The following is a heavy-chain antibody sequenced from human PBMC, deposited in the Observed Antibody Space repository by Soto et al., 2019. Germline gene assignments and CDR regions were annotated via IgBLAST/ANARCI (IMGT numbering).Heavy chain of an antibody. Sequence: QVQLVQSGAEVRKPGASVTLSCEASGYTFTNFYIHWIRQAPGQGLEWMGIINPSGGGLYLPQKYRGRITLTRDTSTNRVYMELNSLRSEDTAVYYCARAYHDFLTSSKWLDRWGQGTRVTVSS. CDR3: ARAYHDFLTSSKWLDR. CDR2: INPSGGGL. J-gene: IGHJ5*02. V-gene: IGHV1-46*01. CDR1: GYTFTNFY. D-gene: IGHD3-9*01.